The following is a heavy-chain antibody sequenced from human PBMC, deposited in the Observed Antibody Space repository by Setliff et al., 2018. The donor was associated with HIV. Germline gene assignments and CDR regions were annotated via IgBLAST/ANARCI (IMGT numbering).Heavy chain of an antibody. J-gene: IGHJ4*02. CDR2: ISAYNGHT. D-gene: IGHD4-4*01. CDR3: AKTSPKDGHSSDF. V-gene: IGHV1-18*01. Sequence: GASVKVSCKASGYSFSSYAISWVRQAPGQGLEWMGWISAYNGHTNYAQKFQDRVTMTTDTSTNTAYMELSSLGSDDTAVYYCAKTSPKDGHSSDFWGQGTPVTVSS. CDR1: GYSFSSYA.